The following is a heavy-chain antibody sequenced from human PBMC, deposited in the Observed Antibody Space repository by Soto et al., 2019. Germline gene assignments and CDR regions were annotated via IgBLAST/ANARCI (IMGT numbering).Heavy chain of an antibody. Sequence: QVQLQESGPGLVKPSQTLSLTCTVSGASVSSGLYFWNWIRQLPGKGLQWLGHVHPNGNIYYTPSLPSRFTMSMDTSNNQVSLQLNSVTVADTAVYYCVRGSDPYKCGFWGQGALVTVSS. J-gene: IGHJ4*02. CDR3: VRGSDPYKCGF. CDR1: GASVSSGLYF. CDR2: VHPNGNI. D-gene: IGHD6-25*01. V-gene: IGHV4-31*03.